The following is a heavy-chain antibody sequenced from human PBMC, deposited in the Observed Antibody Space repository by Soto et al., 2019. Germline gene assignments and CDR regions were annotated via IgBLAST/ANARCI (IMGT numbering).Heavy chain of an antibody. CDR3: ARPHIKSAWNDGFDI. V-gene: IGHV3-30-3*01. CDR1: GFTFDDYS. J-gene: IGHJ3*02. CDR2: ISYDGGTT. Sequence: WSLRLSCAASGFTFDDYSMHWVRQAPGKGLEWVALISYDGGTTYYGDSVKGRFTISRDDSKNTLFLQMNSLRSEDTAVYYCARPHIKSAWNDGFDIWGQGTMVTVSS. D-gene: IGHD1-1*01.